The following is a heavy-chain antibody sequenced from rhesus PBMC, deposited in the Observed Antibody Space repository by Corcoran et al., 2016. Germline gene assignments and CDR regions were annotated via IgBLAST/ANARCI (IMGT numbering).Heavy chain of an antibody. CDR3: ARDPTYNWNSLLLWY. D-gene: IGHD1-26*01. J-gene: IGHJ4*01. V-gene: IGHV4-106*01. CDR2: IYGSGGDT. CDR1: GGSISDDYY. Sequence: QVQLQESGPGLVKPSETLSLTCAVSGGSISDDYYWSWIRQPPGKGLEWIGYIYGSGGDTNYNPSLKNRVTISIDTSKNQFSLKLSSVTAADTAVYYCARDPTYNWNSLLLWYWGQGVLVTVSS.